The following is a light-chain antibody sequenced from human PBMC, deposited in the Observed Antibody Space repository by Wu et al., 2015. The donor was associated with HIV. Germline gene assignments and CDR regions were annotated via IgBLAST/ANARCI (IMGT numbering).Light chain of an antibody. CDR1: QSINNW. CDR3: QQYKSYSSYT. CDR2: KTS. J-gene: IGKJ2*01. V-gene: IGKV1-5*03. Sequence: DIQMTQSPSTLSASMGDRVTITCRASQSINNWLAWYQQKPGTAPKLLIYKTSTLDRSGPHQDSVAVDRGTEFTLTISSLQPDDFAIYYCQQYKSYSSYTFGQGTKVEIK.